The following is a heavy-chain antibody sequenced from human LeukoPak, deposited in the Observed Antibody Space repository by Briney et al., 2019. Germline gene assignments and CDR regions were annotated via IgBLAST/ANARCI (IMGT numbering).Heavy chain of an antibody. CDR2: IYYSGST. J-gene: IGHJ4*02. V-gene: IGHV4-59*12. D-gene: IGHD5-24*01. CDR3: AREVRSDGYNLFDY. CDR1: GGSISSYY. Sequence: SETLSLTCSVSGGSISSYYWSWIRQPPGKGLEWIGYIYYSGSTNYNPSLYSRVTISVDTSKNQFSLKLSSVTAADTAVYYCAREVRSDGYNLFDYWGQGTLVTVSS.